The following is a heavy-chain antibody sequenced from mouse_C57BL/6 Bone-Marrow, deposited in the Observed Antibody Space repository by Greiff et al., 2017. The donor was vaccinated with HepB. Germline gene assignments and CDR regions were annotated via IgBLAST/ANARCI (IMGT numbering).Heavy chain of an antibody. D-gene: IGHD1-1*01. J-gene: IGHJ2*01. Sequence: VKLMESGPELVKPGASVKISCKASGYTFTDYYINWVKQRPGQGLEWIGWIFPGSGSTYYNEKFKGKATLTVDKSSSTAYMLLSSLTSEDSAVYFCARRLITTVVATDYWGQGTTLTVSS. CDR1: GYTFTDYY. V-gene: IGHV1-75*01. CDR2: IFPGSGST. CDR3: ARRLITTVVATDY.